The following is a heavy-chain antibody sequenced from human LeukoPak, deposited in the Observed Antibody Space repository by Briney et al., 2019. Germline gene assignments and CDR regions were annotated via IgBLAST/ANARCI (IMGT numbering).Heavy chain of an antibody. CDR2: IYYSGST. D-gene: IGHD6-13*01. CDR1: GGSISSYY. CDR3: ARSRLAAAPFDY. J-gene: IGHJ4*02. V-gene: IGHV4-59*01. Sequence: SETLSLTCTVSGGSISSYYWSWIRQPPGKGLEWIGYIYYSGSTNYNPSLKSRVTISVDTSKNQFSLKLSSVTAADTAVYYCARSRLAAAPFDYWGQGTLVTVSS.